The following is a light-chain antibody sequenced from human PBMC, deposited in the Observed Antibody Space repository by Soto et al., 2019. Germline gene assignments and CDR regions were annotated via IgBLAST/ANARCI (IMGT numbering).Light chain of an antibody. J-gene: IGKJ2*01. CDR1: QSVSSN. CDR2: AAS. V-gene: IGKV3-15*01. CDR3: QQYNNWPYT. Sequence: EIAMTQSPAPPSVSPGERGTLSCRASQSVSSNLAWYQQKPGQAPRLLIYAASARATGIPARFSGSGPGTDFTLTISSLQSEDFAVYYCQQYNNWPYTFGQGTKVDIK.